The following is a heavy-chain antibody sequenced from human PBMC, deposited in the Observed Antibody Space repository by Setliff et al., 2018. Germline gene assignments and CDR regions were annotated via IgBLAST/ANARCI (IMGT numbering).Heavy chain of an antibody. V-gene: IGHV1-18*01. D-gene: IGHD5-18*01. Sequence: ASVKVSCKASGYTFTTYAMSWMRQAPGQGLEWMGWISAHDGNANYAQKFQGRVTMTKDTSTNTAYMELRSLGSDDTAVYYCATFRGYTYGYDYWGQGTLVTVS. CDR2: ISAHDGNA. J-gene: IGHJ4*02. CDR1: GYTFTTYA. CDR3: ATFRGYTYGYDY.